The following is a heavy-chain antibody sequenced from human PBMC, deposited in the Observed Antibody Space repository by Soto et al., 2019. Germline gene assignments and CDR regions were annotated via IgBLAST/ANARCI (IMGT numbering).Heavy chain of an antibody. Sequence: SVQVSCKASGYTFTGYYLHWVRQAPGQGLEWMGWINPNSGGTNYAQKFQCRVTMTRDTSISTAYMELSRLSSDDTAVYYCAMSVASRGEYYLDYCGQATLDIVSS. J-gene: IGHJ4*02. CDR2: INPNSGGT. V-gene: IGHV1-2*02. CDR3: AMSVASRGEYYLDY. CDR1: GYTFTGYY. D-gene: IGHD6-19*01.